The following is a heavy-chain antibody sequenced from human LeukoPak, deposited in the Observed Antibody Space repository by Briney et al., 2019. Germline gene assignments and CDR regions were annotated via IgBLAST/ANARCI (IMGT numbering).Heavy chain of an antibody. CDR3: AKDSLLFLEWLFNTPFDS. V-gene: IGHV3-23*01. Sequence: PGGSLRLSCAASGFTFSNYAMNWVRQAPGKGLEWVSAISGSGDSTYYADSVKGRFTISRDNSRNTLYLQMNSLRAEDTAVYYCAKDSLLFLEWLFNTPFDSWGQGTLVTVSS. CDR2: ISGSGDST. CDR1: GFTFSNYA. J-gene: IGHJ4*02. D-gene: IGHD3-3*01.